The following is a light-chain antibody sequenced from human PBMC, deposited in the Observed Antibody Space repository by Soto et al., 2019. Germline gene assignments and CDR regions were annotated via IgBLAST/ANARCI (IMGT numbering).Light chain of an antibody. CDR2: AAS. CDR1: QSVSNY. CDR3: QHRSNWPKT. Sequence: IVLTQSPATLSLSPGEIATLSCRAGQSVSNYLAWYQQKPGQSPRLLIYAASNRATGVPARFSGSGSGTDFTLTISNLEPEDFAVYYCQHRSNWPKTFGQGTKVDIK. V-gene: IGKV3-11*01. J-gene: IGKJ1*01.